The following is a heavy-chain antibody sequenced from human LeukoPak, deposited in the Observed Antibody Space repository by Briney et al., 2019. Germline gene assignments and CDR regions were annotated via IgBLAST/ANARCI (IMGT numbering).Heavy chain of an antibody. V-gene: IGHV6-1*01. D-gene: IGHD3-22*01. CDR1: GDSVSSNSAA. CDR3: ARHLYYYDSSGYCLLTNAFDI. CDR2: TYYRSKWYN. J-gene: IGHJ3*02. Sequence: SQTLSLTCAISGDSVSSNSAAWNWIRQSPSRGLEWLGRTYYRSKWYNDYAVSVKSRITINPDTSKNQFSLQLNSVTPEDTAVYYCARHLYYYDSSGYCLLTNAFDIWGQGTMVTVSS.